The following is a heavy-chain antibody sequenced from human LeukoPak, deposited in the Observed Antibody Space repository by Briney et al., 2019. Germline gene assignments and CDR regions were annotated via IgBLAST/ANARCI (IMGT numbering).Heavy chain of an antibody. CDR3: ATYGENFHFDH. CDR1: GGSISSSSYY. Sequence: PSETLSLTCTVSGGSISSSSYYWGWIRQPPGRGLEWIGSVYYSGNIYYNPSLRSRVTISVDTFKNQLSLKLSSVTAVDTAVYYCATYGENFHFDHWGQGTPVTVSS. CDR2: VYYSGNI. J-gene: IGHJ4*02. V-gene: IGHV4-39*01. D-gene: IGHD4/OR15-4a*01.